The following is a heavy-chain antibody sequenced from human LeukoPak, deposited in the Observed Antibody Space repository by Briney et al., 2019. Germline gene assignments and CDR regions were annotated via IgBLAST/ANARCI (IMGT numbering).Heavy chain of an antibody. CDR3: ARDDSLSVAGF. Sequence: SSVKVSCKSSGCIFSSYAISWLPQAPGQGLEWMRVIIPIFCTARYAQKFQGRVTITAEESTRTADMAPNDQTEKRTDVYHCARDDSLSVAGFWGQGNLVTVSS. CDR2: IIPIFCTA. V-gene: IGHV1-69*13. CDR1: GCIFSSYA. D-gene: IGHD6-13*01. J-gene: IGHJ1*01.